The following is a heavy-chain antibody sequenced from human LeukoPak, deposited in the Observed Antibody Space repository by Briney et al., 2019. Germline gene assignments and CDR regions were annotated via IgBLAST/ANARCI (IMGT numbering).Heavy chain of an antibody. CDR1: GYTFTSYG. CDR2: ISGYNGYT. J-gene: IGHJ5*02. D-gene: IGHD3-22*01. Sequence: SVKVSCKASGYTFTSYGVSWVRQAPGQGLEWMGWISGYNGYTHYAHNLQGRVTMTTDTSTSTAYMELRSLRSDDTAVYYCARDEARYSSGYYPNWFDPWGQGTLVTVSS. V-gene: IGHV1-18*01. CDR3: ARDEARYSSGYYPNWFDP.